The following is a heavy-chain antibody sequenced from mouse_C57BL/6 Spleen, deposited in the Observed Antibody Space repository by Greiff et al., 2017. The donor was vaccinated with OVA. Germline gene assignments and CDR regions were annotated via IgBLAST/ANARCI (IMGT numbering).Heavy chain of an antibody. CDR2: ISSGSSTI. Sequence: EVKLVESGGGLVKPGGSLKLSCAASGFTFSDYGMHWVRQAPEKGLAWVAYISSGSSTIYYADTVKGRFTISRDNAKNTLFLQMTSLRSEDTAMYYCARPTTVVAHFDYWGQGTTLTVSS. D-gene: IGHD1-1*01. V-gene: IGHV5-17*01. CDR1: GFTFSDYG. J-gene: IGHJ2*01. CDR3: ARPTTVVAHFDY.